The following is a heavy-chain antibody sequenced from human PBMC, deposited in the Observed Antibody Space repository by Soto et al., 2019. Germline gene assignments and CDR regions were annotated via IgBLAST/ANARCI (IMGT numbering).Heavy chain of an antibody. Sequence: GESLKISCQRSGYNFINYWIGGDRQMPGKGPEWMGTIYPGDSDTTYSPFFQGQVTISADRSISTAYLQWSSLKASDTAIYYCARPAYYDSGSYYFDYWGQGTLVTVSS. J-gene: IGHJ4*02. CDR3: ARPAYYDSGSYYFDY. CDR2: IYPGDSDT. D-gene: IGHD3-10*01. CDR1: GYNFINYW. V-gene: IGHV5-51*01.